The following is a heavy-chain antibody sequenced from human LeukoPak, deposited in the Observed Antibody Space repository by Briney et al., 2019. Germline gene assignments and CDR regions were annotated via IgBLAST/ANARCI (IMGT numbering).Heavy chain of an antibody. V-gene: IGHV3-7*01. CDR3: ARDCDSSTCYDY. CDR2: IKQDGSEK. Sequence: GGSLRLSCVASGFTFSTYWMAWVRQAPGKGLQWVANIKQDGSEKYYVESVRGRFTISRDNAKNSLYLQMNSLRAQDMAVYYCARDCDSSTCYDYWGQGTLVTVSS. CDR1: GFTFSTYW. J-gene: IGHJ4*02. D-gene: IGHD2-2*01.